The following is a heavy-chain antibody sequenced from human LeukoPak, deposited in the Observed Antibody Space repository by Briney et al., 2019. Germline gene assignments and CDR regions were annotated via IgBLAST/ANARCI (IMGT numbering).Heavy chain of an antibody. J-gene: IGHJ4*02. CDR1: GYSFTSYW. D-gene: IGHD2-2*01. Sequence: GESLKIPCKGSGYSFTSYWIGWVRQMPGKGLEWMGIIYPGDSDTRYSPSFQGQVTISADKSISTAYLQWSSLKASDTAMYYCASSLVVPAAIRPYYFDYWGQGTLVTVSS. CDR3: ASSLVVPAAIRPYYFDY. CDR2: IYPGDSDT. V-gene: IGHV5-51*01.